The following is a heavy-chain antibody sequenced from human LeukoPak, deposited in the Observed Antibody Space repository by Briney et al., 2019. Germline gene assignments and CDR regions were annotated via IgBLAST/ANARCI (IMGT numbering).Heavy chain of an antibody. CDR2: ISYSGNT. CDR1: GGSLSSTSNS. D-gene: IGHD3-22*01. V-gene: IGHV4-39*01. J-gene: IGHJ4*02. CDR3: ARHKRAYYYDSSGYPDY. Sequence: PSETLSLTSTLSGGSLSSTSNSWGWICQPPRQGLEWIVSISYSGNTYYNPSLKGRVAICVYTSKNQFSLKLTSVTAADTAVYYCARHKRAYYYDSSGYPDYWGQGTLVTVSS.